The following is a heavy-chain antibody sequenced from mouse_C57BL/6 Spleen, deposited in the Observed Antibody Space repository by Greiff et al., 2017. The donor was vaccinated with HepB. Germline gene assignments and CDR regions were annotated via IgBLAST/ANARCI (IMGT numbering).Heavy chain of an antibody. V-gene: IGHV14-4*01. D-gene: IGHD2-5*01. CDR3: TTYDSNPFAY. CDR1: GFNIKDDY. CDR2: IDPENGDT. Sequence: EVQLQQSGAELVRPGASVKLSCTASGFNIKDDYMHWVKQRPEQGLEWIGWIDPENGDTEYASKFQGKATITADTSSNTAYLQLSSLTSEDTAVYYCTTYDSNPFAYWGQGTLVTVSA. J-gene: IGHJ3*01.